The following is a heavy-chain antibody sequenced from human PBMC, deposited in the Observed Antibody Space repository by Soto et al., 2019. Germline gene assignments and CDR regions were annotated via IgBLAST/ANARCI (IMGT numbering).Heavy chain of an antibody. J-gene: IGHJ6*02. CDR3: ARAAGSYYGLYYYYGMDV. V-gene: IGHV3-33*01. D-gene: IGHD1-26*01. CDR1: GFTFSSYG. CDR2: IWYDGSNK. Sequence: GGSLRLSCAASGFTFSSYGMHWVRQAPGKGLEWVAVIWYDGSNKYYADSVKGRFTISRDNSKNTLYLQMNSLRAEDTAVYYCARAAGSYYGLYYYYGMDVWGQGTTVTVSS.